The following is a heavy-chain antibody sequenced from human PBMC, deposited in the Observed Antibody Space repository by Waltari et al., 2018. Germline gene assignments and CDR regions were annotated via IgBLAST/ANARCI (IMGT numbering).Heavy chain of an antibody. V-gene: IGHV4-38-2*01. CDR2: IYHSGST. CDR3: ARLSTGAAAAGY. D-gene: IGHD6-13*01. J-gene: IGHJ4*02. Sequence: QVQLLESGPGLVKPSETLSLTCAVSGYSISSGYYWGWIRQPPGKGLEWIGSIYHSGSTYYNPSLKSRVTISVDTSKNQFSLKLSSVTAADTAVYYCARLSTGAAAAGYWGQGTLVTVSS. CDR1: GYSISSGYY.